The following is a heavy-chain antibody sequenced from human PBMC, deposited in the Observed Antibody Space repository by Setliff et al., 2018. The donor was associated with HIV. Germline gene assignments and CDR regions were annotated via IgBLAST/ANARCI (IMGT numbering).Heavy chain of an antibody. V-gene: IGHV1-2*02. CDR3: SSRRFEY. Sequence: ASVKVSCKASGYTFTVYYINWVRQAPGQGPEWMGWINPNNGVTTYAQKFQGRVTMTRDTSISTAYMEVGGLTSDDTAVYYCSSRRFEYWGQGTLVTVSS. CDR2: INPNNGVT. CDR1: GYTFTVYY. J-gene: IGHJ4*02.